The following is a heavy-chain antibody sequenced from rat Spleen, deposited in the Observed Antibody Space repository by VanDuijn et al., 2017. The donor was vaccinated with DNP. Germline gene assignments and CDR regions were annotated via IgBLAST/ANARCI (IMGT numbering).Heavy chain of an antibody. V-gene: IGHV5-25*01. CDR2: ISPTDGTT. D-gene: IGHD1-1*01. J-gene: IGHJ4*01. CDR1: GLTFSNAD. CDR3: TNLITFLPA. Sequence: EVQLVESGGGLVQPGGSMKLSCGASGLTFSNADMAWVRQAPTRGLEWVASISPTDGTTNYRDSVKGRFTVSRDNAKSSLYLQMDSLRSEDTASYYCTNLITFLPAWSQGTSVTVSS.